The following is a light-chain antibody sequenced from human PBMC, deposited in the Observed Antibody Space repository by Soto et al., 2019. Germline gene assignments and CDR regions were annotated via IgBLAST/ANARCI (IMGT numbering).Light chain of an antibody. J-gene: IGKJ3*01. CDR2: GAS. Sequence: EIVRTQSPDTLSVSPGERATLSCRASQSVGSDLAWYQQKHGQAPRLLIYGASTRATGIQARFSGSGSGTDFTITIRRLQSEDFAVYYCQQYNNWLRTFGPGTKVDIK. V-gene: IGKV3-15*01. CDR1: QSVGSD. CDR3: QQYNNWLRT.